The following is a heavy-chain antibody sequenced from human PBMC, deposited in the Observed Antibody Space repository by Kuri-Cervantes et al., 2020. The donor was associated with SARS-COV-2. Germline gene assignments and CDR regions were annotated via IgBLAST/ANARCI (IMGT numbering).Heavy chain of an antibody. V-gene: IGHV4-59*12. D-gene: IGHD2-15*01. CDR3: ARGRDIVVVVAATGGANWFDP. CDR1: GFDFGDFS. J-gene: IGHJ5*02. Sequence: ESLKISCAASGFDFGDFSMHWVRQAPGKGLEWIGYIYYSGSTNYNPSLKSRVTISVDTSKNQFSLKLSSVTAADTAVYYCARGRDIVVVVAATGGANWFDPWGQGTLVTVSS. CDR2: IYYSGST.